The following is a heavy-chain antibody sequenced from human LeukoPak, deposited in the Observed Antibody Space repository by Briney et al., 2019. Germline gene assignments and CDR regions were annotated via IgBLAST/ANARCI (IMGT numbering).Heavy chain of an antibody. CDR2: ISINGGST. V-gene: IGHV3-23*01. D-gene: IGHD6-13*01. J-gene: IGHJ4*02. CDR3: AKRIDSSSWGADY. Sequence: GGSLRLSCAASGFTFTSYAMSWVRQAPGKGLEWVSTISINGGSTYYADSVKGRFTISRDNSKNTLYLQMNSLRAEDTAVYYCAKRIDSSSWGADYWGQGTLVTVSS. CDR1: GFTFTSYA.